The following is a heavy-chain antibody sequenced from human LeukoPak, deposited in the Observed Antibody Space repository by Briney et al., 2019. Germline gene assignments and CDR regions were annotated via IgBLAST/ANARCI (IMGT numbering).Heavy chain of an antibody. CDR1: GFTFDDYA. D-gene: IGHD6-13*01. J-gene: IGHJ5*02. V-gene: IGHV3-9*01. Sequence: GGSLRLTCAASGFTFDDYAMHWVRQAPGKGLEWVSGISWNSGSIGYADSVKGRFTISRDNAKNSLYLQMNSLRAEDTAMYYCAKSPYSSSWANWFDPWGQGTLVTVSS. CDR2: ISWNSGSI. CDR3: AKSPYSSSWANWFDP.